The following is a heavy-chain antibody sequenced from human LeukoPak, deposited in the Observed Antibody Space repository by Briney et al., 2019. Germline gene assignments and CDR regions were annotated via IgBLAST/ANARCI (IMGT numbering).Heavy chain of an antibody. J-gene: IGHJ6*03. V-gene: IGHV3-66*01. D-gene: IGHD2-15*01. CDR3: AKEGCSGGSCYGYYYYMDV. CDR2: IYSGGST. CDR1: GFTVSSNY. Sequence: PGGSLRLSCAASGFTVSSNYMSWVRQAPGKGLEWVSAIYSGGSTYYADSVKGRFTISRDNSKNTLYLQMNSLRAEDTAVYYCAKEGCSGGSCYGYYYYMDVWGKGTTVTISS.